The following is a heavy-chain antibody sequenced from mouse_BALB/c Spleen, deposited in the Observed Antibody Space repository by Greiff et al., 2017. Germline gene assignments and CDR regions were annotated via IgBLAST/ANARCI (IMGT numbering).Heavy chain of an antibody. CDR2: ISSGGSYT. V-gene: IGHV5-9-3*01. CDR3: AAYYGYPFDY. J-gene: IGHJ2*01. CDR1: GFTFSSYA. Sequence: EVQRVESGGGLVKPGGSLKLSCAASGFTFSSYAMSWVRQTPEKRLEWVATISSGGSYTYYPDSVKGRFTISRDNAKNTLYLQMSSLRSEDTAMYYCAAYYGYPFDYWGQGTTLTVSS. D-gene: IGHD2-9*01.